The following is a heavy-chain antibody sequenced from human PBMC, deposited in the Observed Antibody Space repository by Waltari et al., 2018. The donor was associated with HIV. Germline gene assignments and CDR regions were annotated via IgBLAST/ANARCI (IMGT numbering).Heavy chain of an antibody. J-gene: IGHJ3*02. D-gene: IGHD5-12*01. CDR3: ARVGGRWLQLMGNAFDI. Sequence: QVQLQQWGAGLLKPSETLSLTCAVYGGSFSGYYWSWIRQPPGKGLEWIGEINHSGSTNYNPSLKSRVTISVDTAKNQFSLKLSSVTAADTAVYYCARVGGRWLQLMGNAFDIWGQGTMVTVSS. CDR2: INHSGST. V-gene: IGHV4-34*01. CDR1: GGSFSGYY.